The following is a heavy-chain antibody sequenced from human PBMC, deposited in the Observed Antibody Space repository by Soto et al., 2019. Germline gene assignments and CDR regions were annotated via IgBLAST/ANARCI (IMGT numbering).Heavy chain of an antibody. CDR2: ISGGGGST. D-gene: IGHD3-3*01. CDR1: GFTFSNYA. V-gene: IGHV3-23*01. J-gene: IGHJ6*02. CDR3: AKGMYYDFWSGYRTYYYYGLDV. Sequence: GGSLRLSCAASGFTFSNYAMTWVRQAPGKGLEWVSGISGGGGSTYYADSVKGRFTISRDNSKKTLFLQMNSLRAEDTALYYCAKGMYYDFWSGYRTYYYYGLDVWGQGTTVTVSS.